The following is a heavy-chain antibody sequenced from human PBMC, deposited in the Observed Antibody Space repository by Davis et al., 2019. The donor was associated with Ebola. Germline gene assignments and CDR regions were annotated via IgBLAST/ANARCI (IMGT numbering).Heavy chain of an antibody. D-gene: IGHD4/OR15-4a*01. CDR3: ARRVEMTIGGCYNWFDT. CDR2: VYYSGST. J-gene: IGHJ5*02. CDR1: GGSISTHY. Sequence: PSETLSLTCTVSGGSISTHYWNWIRQPPGKGLEWIGYVYYSGSTNYNPSLESRVTISVDTSKNQFSLSLSSVTAADTAVYYCARRVEMTIGGCYNWFDTWGQGTLVTVSS. V-gene: IGHV4-59*08.